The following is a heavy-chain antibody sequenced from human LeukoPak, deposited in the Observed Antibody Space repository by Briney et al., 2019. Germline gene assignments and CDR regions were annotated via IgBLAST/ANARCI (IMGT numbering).Heavy chain of an antibody. CDR2: IYYSGST. CDR1: GGSISSYY. V-gene: IGHV4-59*01. Sequence: SETLSLTCTVSGGSISSYYWSWIRQPPGKGLEWIGYIYYSGSTTYNPSLKSRVTMSVDTSKNQFSLKLSSVTAADTAVYYCARGYGDFDYWGQGTLVTVSS. J-gene: IGHJ4*02. CDR3: ARGYGDFDY. D-gene: IGHD4-17*01.